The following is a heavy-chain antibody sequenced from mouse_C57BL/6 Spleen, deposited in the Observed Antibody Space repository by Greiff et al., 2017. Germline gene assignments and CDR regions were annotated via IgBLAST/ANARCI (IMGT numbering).Heavy chain of an antibody. D-gene: IGHD2-1*01. CDR1: GFNINDYY. CDR2: IDPEDGET. Sequence: EVQLQQSGAELVKPGASVKLSCTASGFNINDYYMHWVKQRPEQGLEWIGRIDPEDGETKYTPKFQGKAPITADTSSNTAYLQLSSLTSEGTAVYYCGRDYCTLFGYWGQGTTLAVSS. J-gene: IGHJ2*01. V-gene: IGHV14-2*01. CDR3: GRDYCTLFGY.